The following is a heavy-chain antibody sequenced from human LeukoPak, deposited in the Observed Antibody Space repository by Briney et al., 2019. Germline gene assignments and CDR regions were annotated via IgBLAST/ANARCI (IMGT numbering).Heavy chain of an antibody. Sequence: GGSLRLSCAASGFTFSSYWMHWVRQAPGKGLVWVSRINSDGSSTSYADSVKGRFTISRDNAKNTLYLQLNSLRAEDTAVYYCARGTSASGSGSYYSAVYNYGMDVWGQGTTVTVSS. V-gene: IGHV3-74*01. D-gene: IGHD3-10*01. CDR2: INSDGSST. J-gene: IGHJ6*02. CDR3: ARGTSASGSGSYYSAVYNYGMDV. CDR1: GFTFSSYW.